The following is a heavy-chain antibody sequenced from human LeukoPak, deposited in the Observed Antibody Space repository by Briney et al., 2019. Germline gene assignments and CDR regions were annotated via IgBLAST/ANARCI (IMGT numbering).Heavy chain of an antibody. J-gene: IGHJ4*02. Sequence: GGSLRLSCAASGFTFSSYAMSWVRQAPGKGLEWVSAISGGSTYYADSVKGRFTISRDNSKNTLFLQMNSLRAEDTAVYDCARGGSSSWSYFDYWGQGTLVTVSS. CDR1: GFTFSSYA. V-gene: IGHV3-23*01. CDR3: ARGGSSSWSYFDY. D-gene: IGHD6-13*01. CDR2: ISGGST.